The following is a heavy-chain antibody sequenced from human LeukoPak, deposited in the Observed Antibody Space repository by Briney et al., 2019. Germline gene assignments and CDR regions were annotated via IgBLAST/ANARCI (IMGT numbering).Heavy chain of an antibody. CDR2: TKPDGSAE. CDR3: ARDGGLNTNFEY. V-gene: IGHV3-7*01. Sequence: GGSLRLSCAASGFTFRNYWMGWVGQAPGKGLEWVANTKPDGSAEYYADSVRGRFTTSRDNANNFLYLQMNRLRAEHTAVYYCARDGGLNTNFEYWGQGTLVTVSS. CDR1: GFTFRNYW. D-gene: IGHD2-15*01. J-gene: IGHJ4*02.